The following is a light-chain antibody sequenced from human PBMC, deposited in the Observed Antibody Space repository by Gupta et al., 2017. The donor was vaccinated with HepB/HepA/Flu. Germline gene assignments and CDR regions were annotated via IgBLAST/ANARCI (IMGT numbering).Light chain of an antibody. Sequence: QSALTQPASVSGSPGQSITISCTGTSSDVGGYNYVSWYQQHPGKAPKLMIYDVSDRPSGVSNRFSGSKSGNTASLTSSGLQADDEADYYCSSYTSSSTGVFGTGTKVTVL. J-gene: IGLJ1*01. CDR1: SSDVGGYNY. CDR3: SSYTSSSTGV. CDR2: DVS. V-gene: IGLV2-14*03.